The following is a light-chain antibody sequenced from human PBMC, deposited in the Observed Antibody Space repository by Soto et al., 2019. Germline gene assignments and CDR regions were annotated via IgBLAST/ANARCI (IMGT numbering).Light chain of an antibody. Sequence: QSALTQPRSVSGSPGQSVTISCTGTSSDVGGYNYVSWYQQHPGKAPKLIIYDVNQRPSGVPDRFSGSKSGNTASLTISGLQADDEADYYCCSYAGRYILVFGGGTKLTVL. CDR1: SSDVGGYNY. V-gene: IGLV2-11*01. J-gene: IGLJ3*02. CDR2: DVN. CDR3: CSYAGRYILV.